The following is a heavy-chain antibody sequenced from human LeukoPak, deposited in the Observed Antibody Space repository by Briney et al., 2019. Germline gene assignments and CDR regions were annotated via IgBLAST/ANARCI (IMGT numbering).Heavy chain of an antibody. V-gene: IGHV1-18*01. J-gene: IGHJ6*02. CDR3: ARGAWQQLDYGMDV. D-gene: IGHD6-13*01. CDR1: NYTFASYG. CDR2: ISPYDGNT. Sequence: ASVKVSCTASNYTFASYGLSWVRQAPGQGLQWVGWISPYDGNTNYAQKFQGRVTITADESTSTAYMELSSLRSEDTAVYYCARGAWQQLDYGMDVWGQGTTVTVSS.